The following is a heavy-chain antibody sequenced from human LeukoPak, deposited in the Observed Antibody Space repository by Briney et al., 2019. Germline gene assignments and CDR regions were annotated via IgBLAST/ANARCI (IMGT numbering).Heavy chain of an antibody. D-gene: IGHD3-10*01. CDR2: ISAYNGNT. J-gene: IGHJ5*02. Sequence: ASVKVSCKASGYTFTSYGISWVRQAPGQGLEWMGWISAYNGNTNYAQKLQGRVTMTTDTSASTAYMELSSLRSEDMAVYYCARDKGIGGVNWFDPWGQGTLVTVSS. CDR3: ARDKGIGGVNWFDP. CDR1: GYTFTSYG. V-gene: IGHV1-18*03.